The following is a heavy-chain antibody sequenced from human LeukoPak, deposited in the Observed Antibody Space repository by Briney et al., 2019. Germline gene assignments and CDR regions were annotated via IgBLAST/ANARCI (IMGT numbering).Heavy chain of an antibody. J-gene: IGHJ4*02. CDR1: GHYVSSSSSGSYF. CDR2: IYSSGST. CDR3: ASVSSGGDVVY. D-gene: IGHD2-21*02. Sequence: SQTLSLTCDVSGHYVSSSSSGSYFWSWIRQPPGKGLEWIGYIYSSGSTNYNPSLKSRLTISVDTSKNRVSLKLSSVTAADTAIYYCASVSSGGDVVYWGQGTLVTVSS. V-gene: IGHV4-61*03.